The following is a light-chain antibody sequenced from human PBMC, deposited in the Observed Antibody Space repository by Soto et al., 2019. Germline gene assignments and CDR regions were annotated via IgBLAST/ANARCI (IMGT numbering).Light chain of an antibody. CDR2: EVS. V-gene: IGLV2-14*01. CDR3: ASFTSTSTVI. Sequence: QSVLTQPAAVSGSPGQSLTISCTGTSSDIGGYNYVSWYQQHPGKAPKVMIYEVSKRPSGVSNRFSGSKSGNTASLTISGLQAEDEAAYFCASFTSTSTVIFGGGTKLTVL. CDR1: SSDIGGYNY. J-gene: IGLJ2*01.